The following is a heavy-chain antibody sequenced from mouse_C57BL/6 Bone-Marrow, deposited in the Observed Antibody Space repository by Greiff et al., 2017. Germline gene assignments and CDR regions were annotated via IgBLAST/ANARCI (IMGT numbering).Heavy chain of an antibody. D-gene: IGHD2-3*01. J-gene: IGHJ2*01. V-gene: IGHV1-72*01. CDR2: IAPTSGGT. CDR1: GYTFTSYW. CDR3: AKGLSYDGYPFFDY. Sequence: QVQLQQPGAELVKPGASVKLSCKASGYTFTSYWMHWVKQRPGRGLAWIGRIAPTSGGTKYNEKFKSKATLTVDKPSSTAYMQLSSLTSEDSAVYYCAKGLSYDGYPFFDYWGQGTTLTVSS.